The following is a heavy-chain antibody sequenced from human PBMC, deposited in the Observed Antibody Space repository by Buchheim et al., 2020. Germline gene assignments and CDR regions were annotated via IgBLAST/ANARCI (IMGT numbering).Heavy chain of an antibody. J-gene: IGHJ3*02. D-gene: IGHD4-23*01. Sequence: QVQLVESGGGLVKPGGSLRLSCAASGFTFSDHYMSWIRQAPGRGLEWVAYISGSGSSTYHTDSVKGRFTISRDNSKNTLYLQMNSLRAEDTAVYYCARDRTVVKAFDIWGQGT. CDR3: ARDRTVVKAFDI. CDR2: ISGSGSST. CDR1: GFTFSDHY. V-gene: IGHV3-11*04.